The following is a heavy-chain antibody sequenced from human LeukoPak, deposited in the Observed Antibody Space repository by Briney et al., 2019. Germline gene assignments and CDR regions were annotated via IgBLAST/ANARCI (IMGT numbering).Heavy chain of an antibody. J-gene: IGHJ4*02. CDR2: VSRDKDKK. V-gene: IGHV3-30*19. CDR3: ARDEWELLEALFDY. CDR1: GFTFSSYG. D-gene: IGHD1-26*01. Sequence: GGSLRLSCAASGFTFSSYGMHWVRQAPGKGLEWVAVVSRDKDKKYYADSAKDRFTISRDNSKNMVYLQMNNLRPEDTAVYYCARDEWELLEALFDYWGQGTLVTVSS.